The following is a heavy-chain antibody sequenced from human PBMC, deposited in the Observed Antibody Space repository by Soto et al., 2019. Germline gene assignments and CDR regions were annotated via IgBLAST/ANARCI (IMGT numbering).Heavy chain of an antibody. J-gene: IGHJ6*02. V-gene: IGHV3-66*01. D-gene: IGHD3-9*01. Sequence: GGSLRLSCAASGFTVSSNFMNWVRQAPGKGLEWLSVIFPGGSTYYADSMKGRFTISRDISKNTVFLQMNSLRAEDTAVYYCASVARYYDILTGYGYYYYGMDVWGQGTTVTVSS. CDR3: ASVARYYDILTGYGYYYYGMDV. CDR2: IFPGGST. CDR1: GFTVSSNF.